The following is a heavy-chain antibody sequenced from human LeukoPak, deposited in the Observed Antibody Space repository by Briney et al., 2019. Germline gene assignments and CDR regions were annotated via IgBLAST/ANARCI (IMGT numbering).Heavy chain of an antibody. CDR1: GLTFSSYG. Sequence: PGGSLRLSCAASGLTFSSYGMSWVRQAPGKGLEWVSAISGSGGSTYYADSVKGRFTISRDNSKNTLYLQMNSLRAEDTAVYYCARSYTGSHDGAFDIWGQGTMVTVSA. CDR3: ARSYTGSHDGAFDI. J-gene: IGHJ3*02. V-gene: IGHV3-23*01. CDR2: ISGSGGST. D-gene: IGHD1-26*01.